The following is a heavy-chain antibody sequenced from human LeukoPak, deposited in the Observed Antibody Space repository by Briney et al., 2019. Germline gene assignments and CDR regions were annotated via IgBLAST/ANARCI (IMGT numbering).Heavy chain of an antibody. Sequence: GGSLRLSCVASGFIFNKHAMSWVRQAPGKGLEWVSGLSGSGSSTDYADSVKGRFTVSRDNSKNTLFLQMNSLRAEDTAIYYSAKERDYGPADYWGQGTLVTVSS. D-gene: IGHD4/OR15-4a*01. CDR3: AKERDYGPADY. CDR2: LSGSGSST. CDR1: GFIFNKHA. J-gene: IGHJ4*02. V-gene: IGHV3-23*01.